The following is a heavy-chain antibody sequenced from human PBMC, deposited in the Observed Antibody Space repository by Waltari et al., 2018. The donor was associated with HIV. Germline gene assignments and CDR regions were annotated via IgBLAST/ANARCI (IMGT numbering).Heavy chain of an antibody. V-gene: IGHV3-49*03. CDR2: IRSKAYGGTT. Sequence: EVQLVESGGGLGQPGRCLRLSCTASGFNFGQYAMSWFRQAPGKGLEWVSFIRSKAYGGTTEYAASVKGRFTISRDDSKSIAYLQMNSLKTEDTAVYYCLPDYDILTGYLAFDYWGQGTLVTVSS. D-gene: IGHD3-9*01. J-gene: IGHJ4*02. CDR1: GFNFGQYA. CDR3: LPDYDILTGYLAFDY.